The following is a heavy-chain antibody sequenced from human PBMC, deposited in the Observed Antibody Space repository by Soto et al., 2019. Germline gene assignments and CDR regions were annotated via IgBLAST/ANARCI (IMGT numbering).Heavy chain of an antibody. J-gene: IGHJ6*02. Sequence: ASVKVSCKASGYSFTDYHIHWVRQAPGQGLEWLGRINPKSGGTSTAQKFQGWVTMTRDRSISTVYMELTRLRSDDTAVYFCARGHSTDCSNGVCSLFYNHEMDVWGQGTRVTLSS. V-gene: IGHV1-2*04. CDR2: INPKSGGT. CDR1: GYSFTDYH. CDR3: ARGHSTDCSNGVCSLFYNHEMDV. D-gene: IGHD2-8*01.